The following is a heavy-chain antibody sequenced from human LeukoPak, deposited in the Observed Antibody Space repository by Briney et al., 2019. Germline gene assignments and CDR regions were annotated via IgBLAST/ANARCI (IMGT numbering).Heavy chain of an antibody. CDR3: ARGYCSSTSCYNTYDF. V-gene: IGHV4-34*01. J-gene: IGHJ4*02. D-gene: IGHD2-2*02. CDR2: IHLRENT. CDR1: GGSFRGYY. Sequence: KASETLSLTCAVSGGSFRGYYWSWIRQSPGKGLEWIGEIHLRENTNYNPSLKSRVTMSFDTPTNQFSLKLTSLTAADTATYYCARGYCSSTSCYNTYDFWGQGTLVTVSS.